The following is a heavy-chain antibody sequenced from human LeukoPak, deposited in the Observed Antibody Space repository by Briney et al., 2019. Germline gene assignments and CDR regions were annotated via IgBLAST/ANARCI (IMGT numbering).Heavy chain of an antibody. V-gene: IGHV3-9*01. J-gene: IGHJ6*03. CDR1: GFTFDDYA. D-gene: IGHD6-13*01. CDR2: ISWNSGSI. Sequence: GGSLRLSCAASGFTFDDYAMHWVRQAPGKGLEWVSGISWNSGSIGYADSVKGRFTISRDNAKNSLYLQMNSLRAEDTAVYYCARVSYSSSWYPPYYYYYMDVWGKGTTVTVSS. CDR3: ARVSYSSSWYPPYYYYYMDV.